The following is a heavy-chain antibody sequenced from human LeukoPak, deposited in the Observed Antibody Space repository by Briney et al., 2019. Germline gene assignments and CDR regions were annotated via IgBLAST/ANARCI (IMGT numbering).Heavy chain of an antibody. D-gene: IGHD6-6*01. CDR3: ARDRTAAWTDDAFDI. Sequence: GSLRLSCAASGFTFSDYYMSWIRQAPGKGLEWVSYISSSGSTIYYADSVKGRFTIPRDNAKNSLYLQMNSLRAEDTAVYYCARDRTAAWTDDAFDIWGQGTLVTVSS. CDR2: ISSSGSTI. J-gene: IGHJ3*02. CDR1: GFTFSDYY. V-gene: IGHV3-11*04.